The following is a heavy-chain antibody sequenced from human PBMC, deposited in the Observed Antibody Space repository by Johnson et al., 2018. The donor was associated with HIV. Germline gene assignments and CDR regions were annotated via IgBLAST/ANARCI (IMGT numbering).Heavy chain of an antibody. CDR2: IRYDGSDK. CDR3: AKDRSRLHDAFDI. D-gene: IGHD5-24*01. J-gene: IGHJ3*02. V-gene: IGHV3-30*02. CDR1: GLTFRNYD. Sequence: QVQLVESGGGVVQPGGSLRLSCAASGLTFRNYDIHWVRQPPGKGLEWVALIRYDGSDKYYADSVQGRFTISRDNSKNTLYLQMNTLGPEDTAVYYCAKDRSRLHDAFDIWGQGTMVTVSS.